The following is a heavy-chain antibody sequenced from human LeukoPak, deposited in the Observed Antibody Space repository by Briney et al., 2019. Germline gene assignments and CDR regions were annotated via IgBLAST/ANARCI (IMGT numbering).Heavy chain of an antibody. J-gene: IGHJ5*02. CDR1: GGSFSGYY. CDR2: INHSGST. CDR3: ARHLRVRGVTYWFDP. Sequence: SETLSLTCAVYGGSFSGYYWSWIRQPPGKGLEWIGEINHSGSTNYNPSLKSRVTMSLDTSKNQFSLKLSSVTAADTAVYYCARHLRVRGVTYWFDPWGQGTLVTVSS. D-gene: IGHD3-10*01. V-gene: IGHV4-34*01.